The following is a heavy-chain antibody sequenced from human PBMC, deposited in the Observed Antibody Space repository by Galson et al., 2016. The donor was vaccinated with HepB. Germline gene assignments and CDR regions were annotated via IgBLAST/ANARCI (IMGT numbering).Heavy chain of an antibody. Sequence: SLRLSCAGSGFTFSAYGMHWVRQAPDKGLESVAVISFDGNNKYYTDSVKGRFTISRDNSKNTLYLQMNSLRPEDTAVHYCAKGTRGSFSPWGQGTLVTVSS. D-gene: IGHD1-26*01. CDR1: GFTFSAYG. CDR3: AKGTRGSFSP. CDR2: ISFDGNNK. J-gene: IGHJ5*02. V-gene: IGHV3-30*18.